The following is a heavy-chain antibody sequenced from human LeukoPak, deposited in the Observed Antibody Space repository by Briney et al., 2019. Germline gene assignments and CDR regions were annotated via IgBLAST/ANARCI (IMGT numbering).Heavy chain of an antibody. CDR1: GYSFTSYW. D-gene: IGHD3-3*01. J-gene: IGHJ4*02. V-gene: IGHV5-51*01. Sequence: PGESLKISCKGSGYSFTSYWIGWVRQMPGKGLEWMGIIYPGDSDTRYSPSFQGQVTISADKSISTAYLQWSSLKASVTAMYYCARLTNYDFWSGYYISNWGQGTLVTVSS. CDR2: IYPGDSDT. CDR3: ARLTNYDFWSGYYISN.